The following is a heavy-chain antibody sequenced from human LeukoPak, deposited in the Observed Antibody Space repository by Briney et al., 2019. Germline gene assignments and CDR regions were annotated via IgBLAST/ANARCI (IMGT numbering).Heavy chain of an antibody. CDR3: ARESPLEMATITGY. D-gene: IGHD5-24*01. J-gene: IGHJ4*02. CDR2: IIPILGIA. V-gene: IGHV1-69*04. Sequence: ASVKVSCKASGGTFSSYAISWVRQAPGQGLEWMGRIIPILGIANYAQKFQGRVTITADKSTSTAYMELSSLRSEDTAVYYCARESPLEMATITGYWGQGTLVTVSS. CDR1: GGTFSSYA.